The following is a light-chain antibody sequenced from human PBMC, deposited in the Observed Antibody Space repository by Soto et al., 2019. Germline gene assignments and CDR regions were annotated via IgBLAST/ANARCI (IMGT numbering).Light chain of an antibody. CDR2: KAS. J-gene: IGKJ1*01. CDR3: QQYNSYPWT. V-gene: IGKV1-5*03. Sequence: DIQMTQSPSTLSASVGDRVTITCRASQSISSWLAWYQQKPGKAPKVLIYKASSLESGGPSRFSGSGSGTDFTLTISSLQPDDFATYYCQQYNSYPWTFGQGTKVEIK. CDR1: QSISSW.